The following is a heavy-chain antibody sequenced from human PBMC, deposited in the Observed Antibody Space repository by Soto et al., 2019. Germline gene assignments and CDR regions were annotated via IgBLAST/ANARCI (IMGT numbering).Heavy chain of an antibody. CDR1: GYTFTTYD. V-gene: IGHV1-8*01. J-gene: IGHJ5*02. CDR2: MNANSGNT. CDR3: VRVVINLYNRFDP. Sequence: QVQLVQSGAEVKKPGASVKVSCKASGYTFTTYDINWVRQAAGQGLEWMGWMNANSGNTGYAQRFQCRVTMTRNTSISTAYMELSSLRSEDTAVYYCVRVVINLYNRFDPWGQGTLVTVSS. D-gene: IGHD3-22*01.